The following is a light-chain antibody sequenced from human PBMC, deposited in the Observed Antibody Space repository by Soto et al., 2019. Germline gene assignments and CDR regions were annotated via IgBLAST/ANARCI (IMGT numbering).Light chain of an antibody. CDR3: QQYGGSPPYT. CDR2: GAS. V-gene: IGKV3-20*01. CDR1: QIVSSSY. J-gene: IGKJ2*01. Sequence: EIVLTQSPGTLSLSPGERATLSCRASQIVSSSYLAWYQQKPGQAPRLLIYGASSRATGIPDRFSGSGSGTDFTLTISSLEPEDFAVYYCQQYGGSPPYTFGQGTKLEIK.